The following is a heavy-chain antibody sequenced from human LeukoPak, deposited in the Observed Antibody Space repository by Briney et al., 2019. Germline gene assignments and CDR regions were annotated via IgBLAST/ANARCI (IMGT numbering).Heavy chain of an antibody. Sequence: GGSLRLSCAASGFTFSTYGMHWVRQAPGKGLEWVAVIWYDGSNKYYADSVKGRFTISRDNSKNTLHLQMNSLRAEDTAVYYCARDSSTEQWLVRDWFDPWGQGTLVTVSS. J-gene: IGHJ5*02. CDR1: GFTFSTYG. CDR3: ARDSSTEQWLVRDWFDP. CDR2: IWYDGSNK. D-gene: IGHD6-19*01. V-gene: IGHV3-33*01.